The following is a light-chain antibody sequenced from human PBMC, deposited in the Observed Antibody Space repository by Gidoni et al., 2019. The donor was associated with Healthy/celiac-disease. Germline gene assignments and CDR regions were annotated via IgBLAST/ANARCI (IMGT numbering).Light chain of an antibody. CDR1: KLGDKY. Sequence: SYELTQPPSVSVSPGQTARITCSGDKLGDKYACWYQQNPCQSPVLVIYPDSTRPSGIPERFSGSNSGNTATLTISGTQAMDEADYYCQAWDSSTVVFGGGTKLTVL. J-gene: IGLJ2*01. CDR2: PDS. CDR3: QAWDSSTVV. V-gene: IGLV3-1*01.